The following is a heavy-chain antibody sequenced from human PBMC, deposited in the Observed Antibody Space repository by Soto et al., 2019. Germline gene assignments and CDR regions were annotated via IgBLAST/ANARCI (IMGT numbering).Heavy chain of an antibody. D-gene: IGHD2-8*01. J-gene: IGHJ4*01. V-gene: IGHV3-30*03. CDR2: ISYDGSKK. CDR3: ERGVDY. Sequence: GGSLRLSCAASGFTFNNYGMHWVRQAPGKGLEWVALISYDGSKKYYADSVKGRFTISRDNSKNTLYLQMNSLRAEDTAVYYCERGVDYWGHGTLVTVSS. CDR1: GFTFNNYG.